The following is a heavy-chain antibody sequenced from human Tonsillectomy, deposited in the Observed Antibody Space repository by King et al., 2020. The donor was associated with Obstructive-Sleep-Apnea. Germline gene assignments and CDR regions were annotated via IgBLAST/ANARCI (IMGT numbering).Heavy chain of an antibody. V-gene: IGHV3-49*03. J-gene: IGHJ4*02. CDR2: IRSKAYGGTT. CDR3: TRYYYGSGRSDY. CDR1: GFTFGDYT. D-gene: IGHD3-10*01. Sequence: VQLVESGGGLVQPGRSLRLSCTASGFTFGDYTMNWFRQAPGKGLEWVGSIRSKAYGGTTEYAASVKGRFTMSRDDSKSIAYLQMNSLKTEDTAVYYCTRYYYGSGRSDYWGQGTLVTVSS.